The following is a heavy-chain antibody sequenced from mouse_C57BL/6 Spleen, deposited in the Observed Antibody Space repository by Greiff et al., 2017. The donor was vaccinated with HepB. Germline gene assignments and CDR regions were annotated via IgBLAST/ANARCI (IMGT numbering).Heavy chain of an antibody. CDR1: GYTFTSYW. Sequence: VQLQQPGAELVKPGASVKMSCKASGYTFTSYWITWVKQRPGQGLEWIGDIYPGSGSTNYNEKFKSKATLTVDTSSSTAYMQLSSLTSEDSAVYYCARFSYYSNPRAMDYWGQGTSVTVSS. J-gene: IGHJ4*01. D-gene: IGHD2-5*01. CDR3: ARFSYYSNPRAMDY. CDR2: IYPGSGST. V-gene: IGHV1-55*01.